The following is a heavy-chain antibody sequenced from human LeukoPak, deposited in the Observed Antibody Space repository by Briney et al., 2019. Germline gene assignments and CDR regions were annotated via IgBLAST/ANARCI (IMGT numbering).Heavy chain of an antibody. CDR2: ISGGGGST. J-gene: IGHJ4*02. Sequence: GGFLRLSCAASGFIFSRYAMSWVRQAPGKGLEWVSAISGGGGSTYYADSVKGRFTISRDNSKNTLYLQMNSLRAEDTAVYYCVLRGISTVYYFDYWGQGTLVTVSS. CDR1: GFIFSRYA. D-gene: IGHD2-8*01. V-gene: IGHV3-23*01. CDR3: VLRGISTVYYFDY.